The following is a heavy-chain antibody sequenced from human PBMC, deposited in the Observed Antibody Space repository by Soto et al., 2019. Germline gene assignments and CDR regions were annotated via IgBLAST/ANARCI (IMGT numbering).Heavy chain of an antibody. D-gene: IGHD5-18*01. CDR2: IYPVDSDT. J-gene: IGHJ6*02. CDR1: GYSCTSFS. Sequence: PGEPLKISSRGSGYSCTSFSIGWVRQMPGKGLEWMWIIYPVDSDTRYSPSFQGQVTISADKSISTAYLQWSSLKASDTAMYYCARVGGPELGRGYSYGLIPRYYYYYGMDVWGQGTTVTVSS. CDR3: ARVGGPELGRGYSYGLIPRYYYYYGMDV. V-gene: IGHV5-51*01.